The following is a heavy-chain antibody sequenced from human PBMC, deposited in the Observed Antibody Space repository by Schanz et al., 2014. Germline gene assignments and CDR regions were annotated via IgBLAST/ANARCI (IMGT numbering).Heavy chain of an antibody. D-gene: IGHD6-19*01. J-gene: IGHJ4*02. Sequence: QVQLQESGPGLVKPSETLSLTCTVSGGSINSNSYYWGWIRQPPGKGLEWIGNVFYTGTTYTNPSRRGRLPCPVDTPNNRSPLKLTSVTAADTAVYFCARHGPLAGIPLDYWGRGTLVTVSS. V-gene: IGHV4-39*01. CDR2: VFYTGTT. CDR3: ARHGPLAGIPLDY. CDR1: GGSINSNSYY.